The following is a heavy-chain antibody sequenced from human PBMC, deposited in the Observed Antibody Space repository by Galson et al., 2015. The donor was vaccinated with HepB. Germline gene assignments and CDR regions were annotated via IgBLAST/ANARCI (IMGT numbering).Heavy chain of an antibody. D-gene: IGHD3-3*01. J-gene: IGHJ6*02. Sequence: SLRLSCAASGFTFSSYAMHWVRQAPGKGLEWVAVISYDGSNKYYADSVKGRFTISRDNSKNTLYLQMNSLRAEDTAVYYCARDGNVLRFLEWLYYGMDVWGQGTTVTVSS. CDR1: GFTFSSYA. CDR3: ARDGNVLRFLEWLYYGMDV. V-gene: IGHV3-30-3*01. CDR2: ISYDGSNK.